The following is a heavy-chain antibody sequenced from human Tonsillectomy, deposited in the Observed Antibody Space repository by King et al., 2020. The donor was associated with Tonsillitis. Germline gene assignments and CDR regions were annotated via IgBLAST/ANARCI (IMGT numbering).Heavy chain of an antibody. CDR1: GFSFDDYA. D-gene: IGHD6-19*01. Sequence: QLVESGGGLVQPGRSLRLSCAASGFSFDDYAMHWVRQAPGKGLEWVSGITWNSGSIGYADSVKGRFTISRDNAKKSLYLQMNSLRAEDTALYYCGKATARAVVGDVDYWGQGTLVTVSS. V-gene: IGHV3-9*01. J-gene: IGHJ4*02. CDR3: GKATARAVVGDVDY. CDR2: ITWNSGSI.